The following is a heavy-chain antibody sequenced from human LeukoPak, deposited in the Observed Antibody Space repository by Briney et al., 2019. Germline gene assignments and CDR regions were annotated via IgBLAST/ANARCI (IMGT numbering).Heavy chain of an antibody. D-gene: IGHD5-24*01. V-gene: IGHV3-53*01. CDR1: GFTVSSNY. Sequence: PGGSLRLSCAASGFTVSSNYMRWVRQAPGKGLEWVSVIYSGGSTYYADSVKGRFTISRDHSKNTLYLQMNSLRTEDTAVYYCARAGGGWLQPHFHYWGQGTLVTVPS. J-gene: IGHJ4*02. CDR3: ARAGGGWLQPHFHY. CDR2: IYSGGST.